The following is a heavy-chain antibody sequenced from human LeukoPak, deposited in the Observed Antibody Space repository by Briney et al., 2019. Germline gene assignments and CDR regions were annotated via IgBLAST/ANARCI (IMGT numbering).Heavy chain of an antibody. CDR3: ARVISGGRLRSVYYYYMDV. Sequence: GGSLRLSCAASGFTFSSYWMSWVRQAPGKGLEWVANIKQDGSEKYYVDSVKGRFTISRDNAKNSLYLQMNSLRAEDTALYYCARVISGGRLRSVYYYYMDVWGKGTTVTVSS. CDR1: GFTFSSYW. V-gene: IGHV3-7*03. CDR2: IKQDGSEK. J-gene: IGHJ6*03. D-gene: IGHD1-20*01.